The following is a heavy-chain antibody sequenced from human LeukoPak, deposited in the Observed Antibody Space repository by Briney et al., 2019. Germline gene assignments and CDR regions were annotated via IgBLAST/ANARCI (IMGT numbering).Heavy chain of an antibody. J-gene: IGHJ4*02. CDR1: GFTFSSYT. V-gene: IGHV3-30*04. CDR2: ISYDGSDK. D-gene: IGHD3-3*01. Sequence: GGSLRLSCAASGFTFSSYTMHWVRQAPGKGLEWVAIISYDGSDKYYADSVKGRFTISRDNSKNTLYLQMNSLRAEDTAVYYCARESIRFLEYYFDYWGQGTLVTVSS. CDR3: ARESIRFLEYYFDY.